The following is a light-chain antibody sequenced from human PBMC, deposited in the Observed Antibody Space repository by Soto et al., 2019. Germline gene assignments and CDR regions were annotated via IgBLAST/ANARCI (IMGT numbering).Light chain of an antibody. J-gene: IGLJ1*01. CDR2: EVS. CDR3: SSFTSAYTFV. CDR1: TSDVGGYNY. V-gene: IGLV2-14*01. Sequence: QSALINLPSVFGPAGKSMPTSATGTTSDVGGYNYVSWYQQHPGKAPKLLLSEVSKRPSGVSDRFSGSKSGNTASLTISGLQTQDEADYYCSSFTSAYTFVFGTGTRSPS.